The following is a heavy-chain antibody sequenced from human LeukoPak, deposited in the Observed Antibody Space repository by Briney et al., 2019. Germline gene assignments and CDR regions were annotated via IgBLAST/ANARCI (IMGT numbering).Heavy chain of an antibody. V-gene: IGHV4-34*01. J-gene: IGHJ5*02. CDR1: GGSFSGYY. D-gene: IGHD6-13*01. CDR2: INHSGST. Sequence: SETLSLTCAVYGGSFSGYYWSWIRQPPGKGLGWIGEINHSGSTNYNPSLKSRVTISVDTSKNQFSLKLSSVTAADTAVYYCARVVSSSSPAWFDPWGQGTLVTVSS. CDR3: ARVVSSSSPAWFDP.